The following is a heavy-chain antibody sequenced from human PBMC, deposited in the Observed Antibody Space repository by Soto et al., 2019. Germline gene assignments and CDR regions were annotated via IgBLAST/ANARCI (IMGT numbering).Heavy chain of an antibody. CDR2: INAGNGNT. Sequence: QVQLVQSGAEVKKPGASVKVSCKASGYTFTSYAMHWVRQAPGQRLEWMGWINAGNGNTKYSQKFQGRVTITRDTSASTAYMEQSSLRSEDTAVYYCARGYGGPIGWFDPWGQGTLATVSS. D-gene: IGHD3-16*01. J-gene: IGHJ5*02. CDR3: ARGYGGPIGWFDP. V-gene: IGHV1-3*01. CDR1: GYTFTSYA.